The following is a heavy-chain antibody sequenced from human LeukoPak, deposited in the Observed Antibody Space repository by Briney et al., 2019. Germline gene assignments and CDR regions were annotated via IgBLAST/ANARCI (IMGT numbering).Heavy chain of an antibody. V-gene: IGHV3-30*03. CDR2: ISYDGSNK. CDR1: GFTFSSYS. D-gene: IGHD3-10*01. CDR3: ARVFTMVRGVIITPLDY. J-gene: IGHJ4*02. Sequence: GGSLRLSCAASGFTFSSYSMNWVRQAPGKGLEWVAGISYDGSNKYYADSVKGRFTISRENSKNTLYLQMNSLRAEDTAVYYCARVFTMVRGVIITPLDYWGQGTLVTVSS.